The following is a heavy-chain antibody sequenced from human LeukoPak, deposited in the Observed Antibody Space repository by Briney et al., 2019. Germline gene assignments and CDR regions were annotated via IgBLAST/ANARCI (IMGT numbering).Heavy chain of an antibody. Sequence: GGSLRLSCAASGFTFSSYWMHWVRQAPGKGLEWVSVIYSDGSTYYADSVKGRFTISRDNSKSTLYLQMNSLRAEDTAVYYCARGTLGGSGYFDYWGQGTLVTVSS. CDR3: ARGTLGGSGYFDY. CDR2: IYSDGST. V-gene: IGHV3-53*01. D-gene: IGHD3-16*01. J-gene: IGHJ4*02. CDR1: GFTFSSYW.